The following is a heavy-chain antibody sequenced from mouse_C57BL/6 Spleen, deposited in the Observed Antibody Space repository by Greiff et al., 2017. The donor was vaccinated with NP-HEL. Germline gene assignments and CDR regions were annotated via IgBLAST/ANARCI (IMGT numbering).Heavy chain of an antibody. D-gene: IGHD3-2*02. CDR3: ARPSDSSGYWGFAY. Sequence: QVQLKESGAELVRPGASVKLSCKASGYTFTDYYINWVKQRPGQGLEWIARIYPGSGNTYYNEKFKGKATLTAEKSSSTAYMQLSSLTSEDSAVYFCARPSDSSGYWGFAYWGQGTLVTVSA. CDR2: IYPGSGNT. J-gene: IGHJ3*01. CDR1: GYTFTDYY. V-gene: IGHV1-76*01.